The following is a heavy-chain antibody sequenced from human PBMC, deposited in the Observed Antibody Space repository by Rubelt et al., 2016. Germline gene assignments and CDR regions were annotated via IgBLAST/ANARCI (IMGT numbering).Heavy chain of an antibody. Sequence: QVQLQQWGAGLLKPSETLSLTCAVYGGSFSGYYWSWIRQPPGKGLEWIGEINHSGSTNYNPSLKSRVTISVDTSKNQFSLELSSVTAADTAVYYCARDRSPNWFDPWGQGTLVTVSS. CDR2: INHSGST. V-gene: IGHV4-34*01. D-gene: IGHD3-10*01. CDR1: GGSFSGYY. J-gene: IGHJ5*02. CDR3: ARDRSPNWFDP.